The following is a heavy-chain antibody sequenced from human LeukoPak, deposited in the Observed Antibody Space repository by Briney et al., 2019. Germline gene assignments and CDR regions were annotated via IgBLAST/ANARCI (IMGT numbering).Heavy chain of an antibody. CDR2: IYYSGIT. Sequence: SETLSPTCTVSGGSISGYYWSWIRQPPGKGLEWIGYIYYSGITNYNASLKSRVTISLDTSKNQFSLKLSSVTAAETAVYYCARLIYCSGGTCSLDYWGQGTLVTVSS. J-gene: IGHJ4*02. CDR1: GGSISGYY. D-gene: IGHD2-15*01. V-gene: IGHV4-59*08. CDR3: ARLIYCSGGTCSLDY.